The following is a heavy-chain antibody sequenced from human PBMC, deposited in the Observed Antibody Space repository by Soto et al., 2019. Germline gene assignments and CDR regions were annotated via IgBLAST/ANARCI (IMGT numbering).Heavy chain of an antibody. D-gene: IGHD2-15*01. CDR1: GFPFSSYG. CDR3: AGGQYYFDY. V-gene: IGHV3-30*03. J-gene: IGHJ4*02. Sequence: QVQLVESGGGVVQPGRSLRFSCAASGFPFSSYGMHWVRQAPGKGLDWVALISYDGTNQYYADSVKGRFTVSRDNSKNTLYLHMSSLRAEDTAVYYCAGGQYYFDYCGQGTLVSVSS. CDR2: ISYDGTNQ.